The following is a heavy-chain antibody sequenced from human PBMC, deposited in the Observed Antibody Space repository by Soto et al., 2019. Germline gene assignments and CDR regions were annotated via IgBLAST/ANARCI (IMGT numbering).Heavy chain of an antibody. CDR3: AKGPSGGKGFYFDY. CDR2: ISGSGSGT. V-gene: IGHV3-23*01. Sequence: EVQLLESGGGLVQPGGSLRLSCAASGFTFSSYAMNWVRLAPGKGLEWVSSISGSGSGTYYADSVKGRFTISRDNSKKSLYLQVNSLTDEDTALYYCAKGPSGGKGFYFDYWGQGALVTVSS. D-gene: IGHD2-15*01. CDR1: GFTFSSYA. J-gene: IGHJ4*02.